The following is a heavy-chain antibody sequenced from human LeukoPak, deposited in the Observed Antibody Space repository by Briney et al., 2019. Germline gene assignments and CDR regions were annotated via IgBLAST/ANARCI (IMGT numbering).Heavy chain of an antibody. V-gene: IGHV4-4*01. CDR2: SASTGET. D-gene: IGHD1-26*01. CDR1: GVSIRSPNW. Sequence: SDPLSLTCTVSGVSIRSPNWRSWARQPPGPGLEWSGESASTGETNYTPSLNGRVTMSLDWSRKQLSLTLTSVIAAAPAIYCSSRESGALCPFGYWGQGNLVIV. J-gene: IGHJ4*02. CDR3: SRESGALCPFGY.